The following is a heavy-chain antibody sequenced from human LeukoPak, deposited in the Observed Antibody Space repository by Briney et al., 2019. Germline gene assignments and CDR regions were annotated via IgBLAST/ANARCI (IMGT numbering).Heavy chain of an antibody. Sequence: SETLSLTCAVYGGSFSGYYWSWIRQPPGKGLEWIGEINHSGSTNYNPTLKSRVTVSVDTSKNQFSLKLGSVTAADTAVYYCARVDIDSGSYYRYYYYMDVWGKGTTVTVSS. V-gene: IGHV4-34*01. CDR1: GGSFSGYY. CDR3: ARVDIDSGSYYRYYYYMDV. J-gene: IGHJ6*03. D-gene: IGHD3-10*01. CDR2: INHSGST.